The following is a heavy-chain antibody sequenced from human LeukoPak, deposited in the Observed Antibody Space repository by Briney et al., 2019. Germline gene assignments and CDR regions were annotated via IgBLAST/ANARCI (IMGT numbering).Heavy chain of an antibody. J-gene: IGHJ4*02. D-gene: IGHD2-8*01. CDR1: GGSISSSSYY. Sequence: SETLSLTCTVSGGSISSSSYYWGWIRQPPGKGLEWIGSIYYSGSTYYNPSLKSRVTISVDRSKNQFSLKLSSVTAADTAVYYCARSVGYASDYWGQGTLVTVSS. V-gene: IGHV4-39*07. CDR2: IYYSGST. CDR3: ARSVGYASDY.